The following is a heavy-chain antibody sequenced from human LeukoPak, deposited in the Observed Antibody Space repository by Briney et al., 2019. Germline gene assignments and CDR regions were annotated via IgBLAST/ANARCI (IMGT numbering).Heavy chain of an antibody. CDR3: ARGGEEFDWLLCS. CDR2: IYYSGST. J-gene: IGHJ4*02. Sequence: PSETLSLTRTVSGGSISSSSYYWGWIRQPPGKGLEWIGSIYYSGSTYYNPSLKSRVTISVDTSKNQFSLKLSSVTAADTAVYYCARGGEEFDWLLCSWGQGTLVTVSS. D-gene: IGHD3-9*01. CDR1: GGSISSSSYY. V-gene: IGHV4-39*07.